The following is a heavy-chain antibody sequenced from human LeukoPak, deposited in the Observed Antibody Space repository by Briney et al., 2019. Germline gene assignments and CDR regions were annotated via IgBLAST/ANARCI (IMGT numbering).Heavy chain of an antibody. V-gene: IGHV4-34*01. CDR3: ALELVVPAALERLNAFDI. D-gene: IGHD2-2*01. CDR1: GGSISRDY. Sequence: PSETLSLTCTVSGGSISRDYWSWIRQPPGKGPEWIGEINHSGGTTYNPSLKSRVTISVDTSKIQFSLNLTSVTAADTAVYYCALELVVPAALERLNAFDIWGHGTMVTVSS. J-gene: IGHJ3*02. CDR2: INHSGGT.